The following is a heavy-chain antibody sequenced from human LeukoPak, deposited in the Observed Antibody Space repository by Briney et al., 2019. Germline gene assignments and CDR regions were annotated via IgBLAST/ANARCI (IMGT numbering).Heavy chain of an antibody. D-gene: IGHD6-13*01. CDR3: EAAGKGDY. J-gene: IGHJ4*02. V-gene: IGHV3-30*03. CDR1: GFTFSSYG. Sequence: GGSLRLSCAPSGFTFSSYGTHWVRHAPGHGPGWVAVISYDGSNKYYADSVKGRFTISRDKSKNTLYLQMNSLRAEDTAVYYCEAAGKGDYWGQGTLVTVSS. CDR2: ISYDGSNK.